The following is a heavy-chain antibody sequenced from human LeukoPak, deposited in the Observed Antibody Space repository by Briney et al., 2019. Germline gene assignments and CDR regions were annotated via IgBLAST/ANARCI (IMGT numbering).Heavy chain of an antibody. V-gene: IGHV4-59*12. CDR3: ARLPPVSYYYDSSGYYYRYFDY. Sequence: SETLSLTCTVSGGSIRSYYWSWIRQPPGKGLEWIGYIYYSGSTNYNPSLKSRVTISVDTSKNQFSLKLSSVTAADTAVYYCARLPPVSYYYDSSGYYYRYFDYWGQGTLVTVSS. CDR1: GGSIRSYY. D-gene: IGHD3-22*01. CDR2: IYYSGST. J-gene: IGHJ4*02.